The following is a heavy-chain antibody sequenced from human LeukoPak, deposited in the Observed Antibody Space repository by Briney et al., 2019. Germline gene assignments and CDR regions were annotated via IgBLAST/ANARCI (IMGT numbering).Heavy chain of an antibody. V-gene: IGHV4-34*01. J-gene: IGHJ4*02. Sequence: SETLSLTCAVYGGSFSGYYWSWIRQPPGKGLEWIGEINHSGSTNYNPSLKSRVTISVDTSKNQFSLKLSSVTAADTAVYYCARVYVVAAGYDYWGQETLVTVSS. CDR2: INHSGST. CDR3: ARVYVVAAGYDY. D-gene: IGHD6-13*01. CDR1: GGSFSGYY.